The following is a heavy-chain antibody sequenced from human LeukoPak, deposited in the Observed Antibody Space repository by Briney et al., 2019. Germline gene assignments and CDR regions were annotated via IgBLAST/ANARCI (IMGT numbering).Heavy chain of an antibody. CDR3: ARSEHIAAAGMSWFDP. Sequence: PSQTLSLTCTVSGGSISSGGYYWRWIRQPAGKGLEWIGRIYTSGSTNYNPSLKSRVTMSVDTSKNQFSLKLSSVTAADTAVYYCARSEHIAAAGMSWFDPWGQGTLVTVSS. J-gene: IGHJ5*02. CDR1: GGSISSGGYY. V-gene: IGHV4-61*02. CDR2: IYTSGST. D-gene: IGHD6-13*01.